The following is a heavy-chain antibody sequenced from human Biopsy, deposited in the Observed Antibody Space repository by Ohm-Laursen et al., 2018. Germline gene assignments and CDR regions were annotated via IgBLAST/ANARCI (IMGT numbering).Heavy chain of an antibody. Sequence: SVSASCKPSGFLFINYCINCVRQAPGHGLEWLGCISPYSGDTEFAQNLQGRLTMTIDTSTSTGYMELSSLTSEDTAVYYCARDDARNIPMYSPDGGQGTLVAVSS. CDR2: ISPYSGDT. D-gene: IGHD3-10*02. CDR1: GFLFINYC. CDR3: ARDDARNIPMYSPD. J-gene: IGHJ1*01. V-gene: IGHV1-18*01.